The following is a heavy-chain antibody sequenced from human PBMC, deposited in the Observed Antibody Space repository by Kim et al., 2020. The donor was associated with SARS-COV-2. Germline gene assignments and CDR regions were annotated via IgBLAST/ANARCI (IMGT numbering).Heavy chain of an antibody. D-gene: IGHD2-15*01. Sequence: SETLSLTCTVSGGSISSGGYYWSWIRQHPGKGLEWIGYIYYSGSTYYNPSLKSRVTISVDTSKNQFSLKLSSVTAADTAVYYCARARGLPVNWFDPWGQGTLVTVSS. CDR2: IYYSGST. J-gene: IGHJ5*02. CDR3: ARARGLPVNWFDP. V-gene: IGHV4-31*03. CDR1: GGSISSGGYY.